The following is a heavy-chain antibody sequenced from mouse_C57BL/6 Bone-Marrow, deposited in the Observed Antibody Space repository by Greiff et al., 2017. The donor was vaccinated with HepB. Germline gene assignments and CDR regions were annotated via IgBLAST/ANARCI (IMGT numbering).Heavy chain of an antibody. CDR3: ARGDDEANTDY. J-gene: IGHJ2*01. CDR2: LDPSDSYT. D-gene: IGHD3-2*02. CDR1: GYTFTSYW. V-gene: IGHV1-69*01. Sequence: VQLQQPGAELVMPGASVKLSCKASGYTFTSYWMHWVKQRPGQGLEWIGELDPSDSYTNYNQKFKGKSTLTVDKSSSTAYMQLSSLTSEDSAVYYCARGDDEANTDYWGQGTTLTVSS.